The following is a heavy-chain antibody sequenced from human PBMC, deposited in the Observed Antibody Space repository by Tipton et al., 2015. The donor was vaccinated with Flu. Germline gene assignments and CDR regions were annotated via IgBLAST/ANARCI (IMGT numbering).Heavy chain of an antibody. CDR1: GGSISSSRYY. CDR3: ARRKTVTTRLTYFDY. V-gene: IGHV4-39*07. J-gene: IGHJ4*02. CDR2: IYHSGTA. D-gene: IGHD4-17*01. Sequence: GLVKPSETLSLTCTVSGGSISSSRYYWGWIRQPPGKGLEWIGSIYHSGTAYYNPSLKSRVTISVDTSKNQFSLKLSSVTAADTAVYYCARRKTVTTRLTYFDYWGQGTLVTVSS.